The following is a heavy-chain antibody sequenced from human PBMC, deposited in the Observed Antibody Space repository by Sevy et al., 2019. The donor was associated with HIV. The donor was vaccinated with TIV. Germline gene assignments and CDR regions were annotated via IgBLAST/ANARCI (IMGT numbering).Heavy chain of an antibody. V-gene: IGHV4-39*01. Sequence: SETVSLTCTVSGGSISSSSYYWGWIRQPPGKGLEWIGSIYYSGSTYYNPSLKSRVTISVDTSKNQFSLKLSSVTAADTAVYYCARQNIVVVVAATYNWFDPWGQGTLVTVSS. J-gene: IGHJ5*02. CDR3: ARQNIVVVVAATYNWFDP. CDR1: GGSISSSSYY. CDR2: IYYSGST. D-gene: IGHD2-15*01.